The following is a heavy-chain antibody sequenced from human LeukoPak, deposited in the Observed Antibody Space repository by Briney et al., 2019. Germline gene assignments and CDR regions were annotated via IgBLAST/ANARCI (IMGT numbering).Heavy chain of an antibody. Sequence: GGTLRLSCAASGFTFSSYAMSWVRQAPGKGLKGGSTISSSGGITHYAASVKGRFTLSRDTSKNTLSLQLNSLRAEDTAVYYCAKGTYYGGNSISGVDYWGQGTLVTVSS. D-gene: IGHD4-23*01. J-gene: IGHJ4*02. CDR2: ISSSGGIT. CDR1: GFTFSSYA. CDR3: AKGTYYGGNSISGVDY. V-gene: IGHV3-23*01.